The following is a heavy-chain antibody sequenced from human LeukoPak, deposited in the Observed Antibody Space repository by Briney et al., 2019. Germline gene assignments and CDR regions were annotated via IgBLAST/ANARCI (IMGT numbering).Heavy chain of an antibody. D-gene: IGHD4-17*01. CDR3: ARRTVTTRYFDY. Sequence: PSETLSLTCAVSGASISGSGYYWGWIRQPPRMELQWIGNIYHTGSTYYNASLQSRVTISIDTSKNQFSLKLSSVTAADTAVYYCARRTVTTRYFDYWGQGTLVTVSS. V-gene: IGHV4-39*01. CDR1: GASISGSGYY. CDR2: IYHTGST. J-gene: IGHJ4*02.